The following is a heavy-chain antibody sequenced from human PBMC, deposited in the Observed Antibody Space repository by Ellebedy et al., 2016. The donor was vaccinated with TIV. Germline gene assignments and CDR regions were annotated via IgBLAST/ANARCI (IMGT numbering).Heavy chain of an antibody. Sequence: SETLSLXXAVYGGSFSGYCWSWIRQPPGKGLEWIGEINHSGSTNYNPSLKSRVTISVDTSKNQFSLKLSSVTAADTAVYYCARDKNYYGSGRLGWFDPWGQGTLVTVSS. V-gene: IGHV4-34*01. J-gene: IGHJ5*02. CDR3: ARDKNYYGSGRLGWFDP. CDR2: INHSGST. D-gene: IGHD3-10*01. CDR1: GGSFSGYC.